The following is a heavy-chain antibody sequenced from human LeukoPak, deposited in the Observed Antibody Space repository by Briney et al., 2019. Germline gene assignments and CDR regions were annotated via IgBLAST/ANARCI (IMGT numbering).Heavy chain of an antibody. V-gene: IGHV1-8*02. CDR2: MNPNSGNT. Sequence: GASVKVSCKASGYTFTSYDINWVRQATGQGLEWMGWMNPNSGNTGYAQKFQGRVTMTTDTSTSTAYMELRSLTSDDTAVYYCARVSFYGSGSDYWGQGTLVTVSS. D-gene: IGHD3-10*01. CDR1: GYTFTSYD. CDR3: ARVSFYGSGSDY. J-gene: IGHJ4*02.